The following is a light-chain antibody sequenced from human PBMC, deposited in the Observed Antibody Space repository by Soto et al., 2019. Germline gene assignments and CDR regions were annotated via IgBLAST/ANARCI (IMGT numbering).Light chain of an antibody. V-gene: IGLV7-43*01. CDR2: GTS. CDR1: TAAVTSGYY. Sequence: QTVVTQEPSLTVSPGGTVTLTCASTTAAVTSGYYPNWFQQKPGQAPRVLIYGTSNKQSWTPARFSGSLLGGRAALTLSGVQPEDEADYYCLVFYGGAGVFGGGTKLTVL. J-gene: IGLJ3*02. CDR3: LVFYGGAGV.